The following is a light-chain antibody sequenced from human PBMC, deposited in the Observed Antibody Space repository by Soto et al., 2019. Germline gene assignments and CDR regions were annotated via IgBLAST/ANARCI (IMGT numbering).Light chain of an antibody. V-gene: IGLV2-14*01. CDR3: SSFTTDSTYV. Sequence: QSVLTQPASVSGSPGQSITISCTGTSSDVGANIFVSWYQQHPGKVPKLMIYTVSSRPSGVSQRFSGSKSGNTASLTISGLQAEDEADYYCSSFTTDSTYVFGTGNKVPVL. J-gene: IGLJ1*01. CDR1: SSDVGANIF. CDR2: TVS.